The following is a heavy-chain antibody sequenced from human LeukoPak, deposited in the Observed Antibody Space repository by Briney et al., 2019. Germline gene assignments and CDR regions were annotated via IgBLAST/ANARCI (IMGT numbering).Heavy chain of an antibody. Sequence: GGSLRLSCAASGFTFSSYAMSWVRQAPGKGLEWVSAISGSGGSTYYADSVKGRFTISRDNSKNSLYLQMNSLRAEDTAVYYCAKGGGGWYRLDYWGQGTLVTVSS. CDR1: GFTFSSYA. V-gene: IGHV3-23*01. J-gene: IGHJ4*02. CDR3: AKGGGGWYRLDY. D-gene: IGHD6-19*01. CDR2: ISGSGGST.